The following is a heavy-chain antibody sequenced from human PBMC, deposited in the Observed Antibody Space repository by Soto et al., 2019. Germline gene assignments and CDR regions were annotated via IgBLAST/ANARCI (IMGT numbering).Heavy chain of an antibody. J-gene: IGHJ6*03. V-gene: IGHV1-69*02. CDR2: IIPILGIA. CDR1: GGTFSSCT. CDR3: ARGNCSSTSCYYYYYMDV. Sequence: GASVKVSCKASGGTFSSCTISWVRQAPGQGLEWMGRIIPILGIANYAQKFQGRVTITADKSTSTAYMELSSLRSEDTAVYYCARGNCSSTSCYYYYYMDVWGKGTTVTVSS. D-gene: IGHD2-2*01.